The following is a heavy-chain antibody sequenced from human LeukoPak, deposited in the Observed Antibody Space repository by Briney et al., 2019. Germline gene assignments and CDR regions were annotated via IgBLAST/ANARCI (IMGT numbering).Heavy chain of an antibody. V-gene: IGHV3-23*01. D-gene: IGHD2-21*02. CDR2: ISGSGGST. CDR1: GFTFSSYA. J-gene: IGHJ3*02. CDR3: AKVLAYCGGDCYSDDAFDI. Sequence: GGSLRLSCAASGFTFSSYAVSWVRQAPGKGLEWVSAISGSGGSTYYADSVKGRFTISRDNSKNTLYLQMNSLRAEDTAVYYCAKVLAYCGGDCYSDDAFDIWGQGTMVTVSS.